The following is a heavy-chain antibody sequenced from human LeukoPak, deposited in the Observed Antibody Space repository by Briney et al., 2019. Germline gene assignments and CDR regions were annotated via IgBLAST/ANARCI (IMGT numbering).Heavy chain of an antibody. D-gene: IGHD3-22*01. CDR1: GDSMYECY. J-gene: IGHJ6*03. Sequence: PSETLSLTCTVSGDSMYECYWLWVRLPAGKGLEWIGRISRSGRTSENTYLKGRVSISVDTSKNEISLKMTSVTAADTATYYCARAVRDYFDPSGVPYFFYYIDVWGKGTTVTVSS. CDR3: ARAVRDYFDPSGVPYFFYYIDV. V-gene: IGHV4-4*07. CDR2: ISRSGRT.